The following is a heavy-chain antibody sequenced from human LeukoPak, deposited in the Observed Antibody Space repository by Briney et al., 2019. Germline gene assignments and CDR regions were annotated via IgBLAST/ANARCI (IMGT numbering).Heavy chain of an antibody. CDR3: AVHNGDY. CDR1: GFTFSRYW. D-gene: IGHD2-8*01. Sequence: PGGPLRLSCAASGFTFSRYWMGWARQAPGKGLEWVATIKEDGGEKYYVDSVKGRFTISRDNAKNSLFLQMNSLRAEDTAVYYCAVHNGDYWGQGTLVTVSP. J-gene: IGHJ4*02. V-gene: IGHV3-7*05. CDR2: IKEDGGEK.